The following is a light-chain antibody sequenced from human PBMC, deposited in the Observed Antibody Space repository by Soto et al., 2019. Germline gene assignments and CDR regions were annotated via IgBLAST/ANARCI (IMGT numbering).Light chain of an antibody. CDR3: QHNNGYSWT. CDR2: DAS. CDR1: QSIRSW. V-gene: IGKV1-5*01. J-gene: IGKJ1*01. Sequence: DIQMTQSPSTLSASVGDRVTITCRASQSIRSWLAWYQQKPGKAPKVLIYDASSLESGVPSRFSGSRSGTEFTLTISSLQPDDFATYYCQHNNGYSWTFGQGTKVDI.